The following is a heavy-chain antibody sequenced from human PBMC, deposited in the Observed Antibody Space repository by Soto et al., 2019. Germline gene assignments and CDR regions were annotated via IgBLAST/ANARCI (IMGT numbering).Heavy chain of an antibody. CDR1: GDSFNDYY. Sequence: VQLVQSGAEVKKPGASVKVSCKSSGDSFNDYYLHWVRQAPGQGLEWMGWINPNSGVTKYAQKFQGWVTMTRDTSIRTVHMELSRLRSDDTAVYYCARESGGATATLDYYYFYMDVWGKGTTVTVSS. V-gene: IGHV1-2*04. J-gene: IGHJ6*03. CDR2: INPNSGVT. CDR3: ARESGGATATLDYYYFYMDV. D-gene: IGHD5-12*01.